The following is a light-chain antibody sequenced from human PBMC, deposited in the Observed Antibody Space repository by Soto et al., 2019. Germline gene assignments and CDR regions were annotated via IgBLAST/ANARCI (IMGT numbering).Light chain of an antibody. CDR2: GAS. V-gene: IGKV3-20*01. J-gene: IGKJ1*01. CDR1: QSVSSY. CDR3: QQYGSSPGT. Sequence: IVFTPSPATLSLSPGERATLSCMASQSVSSYLAWYQQKPGQAPRLLIYGASSRATGIPDRFSGSGSGTDFTLTISRLEPEDFAVYYCQQYGSSPGTFGQGTKV.